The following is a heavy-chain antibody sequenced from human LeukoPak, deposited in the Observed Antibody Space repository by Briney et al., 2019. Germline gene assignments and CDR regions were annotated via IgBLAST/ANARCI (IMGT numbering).Heavy chain of an antibody. CDR2: IYYSGSP. CDR1: GGSISSYH. V-gene: IGHV4-59*01. J-gene: IGHJ4*02. CDR3: AKNRPFEF. D-gene: IGHD3-10*01. Sequence: SETLSLTCTVSGGSISSYHWSWIRQPPGKGLEYIGYIYYSGSPNYNPSLKSRVTISVDTSKNQFSLKLISVTAADTAVYYCAKNRPFEFWGQGTLVTVSS.